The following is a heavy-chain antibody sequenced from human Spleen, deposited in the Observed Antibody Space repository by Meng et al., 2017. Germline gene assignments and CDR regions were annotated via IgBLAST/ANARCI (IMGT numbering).Heavy chain of an antibody. J-gene: IGHJ6*02. V-gene: IGHV3-11*01. Sequence: QVSLVESGGGLVKPGGSLRLSCSASGFIFSDYYMTWVRQAPGKGLEWLSYITQYGSDVYSADSVKGRFTISRDNAQSQLYLQMSSLRADDTAVYYCARFSGNYLNDYFYGLDVWGPGTTVTVSS. CDR3: ARFSGNYLNDYFYGLDV. CDR1: GFIFSDYY. CDR2: ITQYGSDV. D-gene: IGHD1-26*01.